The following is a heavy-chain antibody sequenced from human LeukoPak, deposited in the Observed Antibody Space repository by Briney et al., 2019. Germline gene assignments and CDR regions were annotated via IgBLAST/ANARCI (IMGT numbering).Heavy chain of an antibody. CDR1: GFTFSSSS. CDR2: ITSRSTYI. V-gene: IGHV3-21*01. CDR3: ARAPSAENYFPWYFDL. Sequence: PGGSLRLSCAASGFTFSSSSMNWVRQAPGKGLEWVSSITSRSTYIYYADSMKGRFTISRDNAKNSLYLQMNSLRADDTAVCYCARAPSAENYFPWYFDLWGRGTLVTVSS. J-gene: IGHJ2*01. D-gene: IGHD2/OR15-2a*01.